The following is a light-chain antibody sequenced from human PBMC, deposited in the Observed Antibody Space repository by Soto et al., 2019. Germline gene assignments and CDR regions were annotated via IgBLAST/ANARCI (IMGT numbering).Light chain of an antibody. CDR1: QSVSSN. J-gene: IGKJ1*01. V-gene: IGKV3-15*01. CDR3: QQYNNWPPMIT. CDR2: GAS. Sequence: EIVMTQSPAALSVSPGERAALSCRASQSVSSNLAWYQQKPGQAPRLLIYGASTRATGIPARFSGSGSGTEFTLTISSLQSEDFAVYYCQQYNNWPPMITFGQGTKVDI.